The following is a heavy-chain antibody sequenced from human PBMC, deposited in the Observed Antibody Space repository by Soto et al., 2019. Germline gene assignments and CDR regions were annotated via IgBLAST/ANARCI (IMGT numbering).Heavy chain of an antibody. CDR1: GFTFDDYA. Sequence: GGSLRLSCAASGFTFDDYAMHWVRQAPGKGLEWVSGISWNSGSIGYADSVKGRFTISRDNAKNSLYLQMNSLRAEDTALYYCAKDWSIAVAGMGDSPFDYWGQGTLVTVSS. CDR3: AKDWSIAVAGMGDSPFDY. D-gene: IGHD6-19*01. CDR2: ISWNSGSI. V-gene: IGHV3-9*01. J-gene: IGHJ4*02.